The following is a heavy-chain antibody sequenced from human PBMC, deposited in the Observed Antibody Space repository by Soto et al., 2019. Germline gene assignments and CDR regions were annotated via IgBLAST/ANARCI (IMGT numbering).Heavy chain of an antibody. CDR1: GASIRSYH. CDR3: AKDVSSRRWFDP. Sequence: LSLTCAVSGASIRSYHWSFLGQPAGKGLAWIGRIQHTGNTNYNPSLKSRVTKSADTSKNQISLKMTSVTAADTAVYFCAKDVSSRRWFDPWGQGVRVTVSS. D-gene: IGHD3-16*01. V-gene: IGHV4-4*07. J-gene: IGHJ5*02. CDR2: IQHTGNT.